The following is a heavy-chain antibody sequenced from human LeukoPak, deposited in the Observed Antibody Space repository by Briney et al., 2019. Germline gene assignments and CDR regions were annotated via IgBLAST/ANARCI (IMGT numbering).Heavy chain of an antibody. V-gene: IGHV4-61*02. J-gene: IGHJ5*02. Sequence: SETLSLTCTVSGGSISSGSYYWSWIRPPAGKELEWIGRNYTSESNNYNPSLKRRAIISVDTSKNKFTLKLSSVTAADTAVYYCARVGGRYRYLTRQANWFDPWGQGTLVTVSS. CDR1: GGSISSGSYY. CDR3: ARVGGRYRYLTRQANWFDP. D-gene: IGHD3-9*01. CDR2: NYTSESN.